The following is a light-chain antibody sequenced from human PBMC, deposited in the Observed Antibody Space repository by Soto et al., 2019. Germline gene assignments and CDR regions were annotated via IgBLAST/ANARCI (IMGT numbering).Light chain of an antibody. CDR1: QSVSSNY. Sequence: EIVLTQSPGTLSLSPGERATLSCRASQSVSSNYLGWFQQKPGQAPRLLIFGASYRDTGIPDRFSGSGSGTDFTLTISRLKPEDFAMYYCQQYGSSPGTFGQGTKV. J-gene: IGKJ1*01. CDR3: QQYGSSPGT. V-gene: IGKV3-20*01. CDR2: GAS.